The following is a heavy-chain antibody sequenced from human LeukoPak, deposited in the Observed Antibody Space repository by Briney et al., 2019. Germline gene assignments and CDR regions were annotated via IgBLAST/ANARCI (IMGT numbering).Heavy chain of an antibody. V-gene: IGHV4-34*01. CDR2: INHSGST. D-gene: IGHD5-24*01. CDR1: GGSFSGYY. J-gene: IGHJ4*02. CDR3: ARGRDGYNFLNRGEYYYFDY. Sequence: PSETLSLTCAVYGGSFSGYYWSWIRQPPGKGLEWIGEINHSGSTNYNPSLKSRVTIPVDTSKNQFSLKLSSVTAADTAVYYCARGRDGYNFLNRGEYYYFDYWGQGTLVTVSS.